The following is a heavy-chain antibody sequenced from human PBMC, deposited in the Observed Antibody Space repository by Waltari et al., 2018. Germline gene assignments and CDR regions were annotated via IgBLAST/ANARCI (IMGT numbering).Heavy chain of an antibody. V-gene: IGHV4-34*01. CDR2: INHSGNT. CDR1: GGSFSGNY. J-gene: IGHJ6*03. CDR3: ANRDLNKSYYYMDV. Sequence: QVQLQQWGAGLLRPSETLSLTCGVYGGSFSGNYWTWIRQPPGKGLEWIGEINHSGNTKYNPSLKSRVTMSVDTSKNHFSLNLTSVTAADTAVYYCANRDLNKSYYYMDVWGKGSTVIVSS.